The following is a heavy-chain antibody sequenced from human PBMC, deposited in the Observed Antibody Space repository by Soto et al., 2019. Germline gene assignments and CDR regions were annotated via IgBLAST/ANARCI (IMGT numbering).Heavy chain of an antibody. D-gene: IGHD2-8*01. J-gene: IGHJ5*02. CDR3: AREEMEDWFDP. Sequence: SETLSLTCTVSGGSISNYYWSWIRQPPGKGLEWIGYISYSGSTNYNPSLKSRVTISVDTSRNQFSLKLSSVTAADTAVYYCAREEMEDWFDPWGQGTLVTVSS. CDR1: GGSISNYY. V-gene: IGHV4-59*01. CDR2: ISYSGST.